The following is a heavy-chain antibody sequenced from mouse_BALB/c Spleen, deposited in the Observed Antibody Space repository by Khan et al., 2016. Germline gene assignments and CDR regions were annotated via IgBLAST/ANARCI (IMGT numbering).Heavy chain of an antibody. V-gene: IGHV3-6*02. CDR1: GYSITSGYY. CDR2: ISYDGSN. J-gene: IGHJ3*01. D-gene: IGHD2-12*01. CDR3: TRGEGIREAIAY. Sequence: EVQLQESGPGLVKPSQSLSLTCSVTGYSITSGYYWNWIRQFPGNKLEWMGYISYDGSNNYNPSLKNRISITRDTSKNQFFLKLNSVTTEDTATXSCTRGEGIREAIAYWGQGTLVTVSA.